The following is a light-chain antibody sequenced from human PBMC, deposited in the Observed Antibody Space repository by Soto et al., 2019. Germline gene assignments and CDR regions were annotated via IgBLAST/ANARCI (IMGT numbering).Light chain of an antibody. J-gene: IGKJ4*01. Sequence: DLQMTQSPSSVSASVGDRVSITCRASQGISNWLAWYQQKPGRAPKLLIYTGSSLQSGVPSRFSGTGSGTDFTLTISSLQPEDVVTYYCQQANSFPLTFGGGTKVEIK. CDR2: TGS. V-gene: IGKV1-12*01. CDR3: QQANSFPLT. CDR1: QGISNW.